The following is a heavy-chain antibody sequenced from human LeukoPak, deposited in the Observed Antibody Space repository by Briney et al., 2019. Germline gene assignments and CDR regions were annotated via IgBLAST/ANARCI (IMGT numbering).Heavy chain of an antibody. J-gene: IGHJ5*02. CDR3: ARVNVGSAIFEPNWFDP. CDR2: IYYRSKSKWYT. D-gene: IGHD3-3*01. Sequence: SQTLSLTCAISGDSVSSNSAAWHWIRQSPSRGLEWLARIYYRSKSKWYTDYAVSVESRITINPDTSKNQFSLQLNSVTPEDTAVYYCARVNVGSAIFEPNWFDPWGQGTLVTVSS. V-gene: IGHV6-1*01. CDR1: GDSVSSNSAA.